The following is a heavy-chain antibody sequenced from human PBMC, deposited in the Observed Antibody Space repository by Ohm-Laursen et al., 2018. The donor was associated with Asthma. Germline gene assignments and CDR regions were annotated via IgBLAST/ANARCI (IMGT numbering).Heavy chain of an antibody. CDR2: IYYSGST. V-gene: IGHV4-61*08. J-gene: IGHJ4*02. D-gene: IGHD6-19*01. CDR3: ARRPSGWYYFDY. CDR1: GGSISSGDYY. Sequence: SETLSLTCTVSGGSISSGDYYWSWIRQPPGKGLEWIGYIYYSGSTNYNPSLKSRVTISLDTSKNQFSLKLSSVTAADTAVYYCARRPSGWYYFDYWGQGILVTVSS.